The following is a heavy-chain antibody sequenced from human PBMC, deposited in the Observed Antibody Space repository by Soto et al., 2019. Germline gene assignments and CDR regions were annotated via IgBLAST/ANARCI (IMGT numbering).Heavy chain of an antibody. Sequence: GGSLRLSCAASGFTFSTYSMNWVRQAPGTGLEWVSNIPSSGRNIYYADSLKGRFTISRDNAKNTLYLQMNSLRAEDTAVYYCAKSIVVVPAAYYYYYYMDVWGKGTTVTVSS. CDR2: IPSSGRNI. D-gene: IGHD2-2*01. CDR3: AKSIVVVPAAYYYYYYMDV. J-gene: IGHJ6*03. V-gene: IGHV3-48*01. CDR1: GFTFSTYS.